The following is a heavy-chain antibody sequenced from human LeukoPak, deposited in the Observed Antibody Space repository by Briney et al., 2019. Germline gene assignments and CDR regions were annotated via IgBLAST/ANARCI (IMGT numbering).Heavy chain of an antibody. D-gene: IGHD3-22*01. V-gene: IGHV1-2*02. J-gene: IGHJ4*02. Sequence: GASVKVSCKASGYTFTGYYIHWVRQAPGQGLEWMGWINLNPNSGDTNYAEKFQGRVTMTRDTSISTAYMELSRLRSDDMAVYYCARGTYYYDSSGFYVDYWGQGTLVTVSS. CDR3: ARGTYYYDSSGFYVDY. CDR1: GYTFTGYY. CDR2: INLNPNSGDT.